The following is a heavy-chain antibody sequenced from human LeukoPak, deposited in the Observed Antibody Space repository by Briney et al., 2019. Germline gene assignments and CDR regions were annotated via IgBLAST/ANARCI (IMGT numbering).Heavy chain of an antibody. D-gene: IGHD3-22*01. CDR3: ARNEHYYYDSSGYRGSFDY. CDR1: GYTFTSYG. V-gene: IGHV1-18*01. J-gene: IGHJ4*02. Sequence: ASVKVSCKASGYTFTSYGISWVRQAPGQGLEWMGWISAYNGNTNYAQKLQGRVTMTTDTSTSTAYMELRSLRSDDTDVYYCARNEHYYYDSSGYRGSFDYWGQGTLVTVSS. CDR2: ISAYNGNT.